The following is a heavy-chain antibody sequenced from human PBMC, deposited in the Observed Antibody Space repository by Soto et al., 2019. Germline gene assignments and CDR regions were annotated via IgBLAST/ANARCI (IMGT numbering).Heavy chain of an antibody. CDR1: GYTFTSYG. CDR2: ISAYNGKT. Sequence: GGEVKTPGASVKLSCTASGYTFTSYGISWVRQAPGQGLEWMGWISAYNGKTNYAQNVQGRVTMTTDTSTRTAYMDLRSLRSDDTAVYYCARGGDVNYYHGMDVWGQGTTVTVSS. V-gene: IGHV1-18*01. J-gene: IGHJ6*02. CDR3: ARGGDVNYYHGMDV. D-gene: IGHD5-12*01.